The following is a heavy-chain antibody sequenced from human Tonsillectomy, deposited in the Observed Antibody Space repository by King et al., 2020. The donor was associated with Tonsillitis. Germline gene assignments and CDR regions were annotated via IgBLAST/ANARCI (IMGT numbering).Heavy chain of an antibody. V-gene: IGHV3-7*01. Sequence: VQLVESGGDLVQPGKSLRLSCAASGFTFSSFWMTWVRQAPGKGLEWVANIKQDGSEKYYVDSVKGRFTVSRDNAKNSLYLQMNSLRAEDTAVYYCARDSSGDYASEYYFDYWGQGTLVTVSS. CDR1: GFTFSSFW. J-gene: IGHJ4*02. CDR2: IKQDGSEK. CDR3: ARDSSGDYASEYYFDY. D-gene: IGHD3-22*01.